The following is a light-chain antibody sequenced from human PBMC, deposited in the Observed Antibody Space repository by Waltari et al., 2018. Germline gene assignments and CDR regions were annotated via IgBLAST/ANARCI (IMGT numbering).Light chain of an antibody. CDR1: QSISSY. V-gene: IGKV3-11*01. CDR2: DAS. CDR3: QQRSTWPPYT. J-gene: IGKJ4*01. Sequence: EIVLTQSPATLSLSPGEGATLSCRASQSISSYLAWYPQKRGKAPRLLIYDASNRATGIPARFSGSGSGTDFTLTISNVEPEDCAVYYGQQRSTWPPYTCGGGTKVEIK.